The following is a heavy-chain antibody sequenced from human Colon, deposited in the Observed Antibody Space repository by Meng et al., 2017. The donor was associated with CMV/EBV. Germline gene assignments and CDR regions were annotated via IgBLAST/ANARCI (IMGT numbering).Heavy chain of an antibody. D-gene: IGHD3-10*01. Sequence: GFTFTSYGMAWGRQAPGKGLDWVSGISDIGSRTDYADSVKGRFTISRDNSKNTLYLQMNSLRVEDTALYYCAKRFGTGAGVPGSLGDWGQGTLVTVSS. CDR1: GFTFTSYG. CDR2: ISDIGSRT. J-gene: IGHJ4*02. V-gene: IGHV3-23*01. CDR3: AKRFGTGAGVPGSLGD.